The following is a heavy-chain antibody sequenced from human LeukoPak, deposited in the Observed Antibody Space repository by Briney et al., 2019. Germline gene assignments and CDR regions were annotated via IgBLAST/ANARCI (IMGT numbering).Heavy chain of an antibody. Sequence: PGGSLGLSCAASEFTFSSYGMSWVRQAPGKGLEWVSSISGSGGSTQYADSVQGRFAISRDNSKNTLYLQMNSRRVEDTAVYFCARDPNGDYIGSFDMWGRGTMVSVSS. CDR2: ISGSGGST. CDR1: EFTFSSYG. CDR3: ARDPNGDYIGSFDM. V-gene: IGHV3-23*01. J-gene: IGHJ3*02. D-gene: IGHD4-17*01.